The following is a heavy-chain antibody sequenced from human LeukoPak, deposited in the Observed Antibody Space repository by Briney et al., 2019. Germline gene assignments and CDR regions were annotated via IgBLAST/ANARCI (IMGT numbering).Heavy chain of an antibody. V-gene: IGHV3-30*18. CDR2: ISDDGSNT. J-gene: IGHJ2*01. CDR1: GFILSSFG. D-gene: IGHD5-18*01. CDR3: AKDADTATIIYWYFDL. Sequence: GGSLRLSCTASGFILSSFGMHWVRQAPGKGLEWVAVISDDGSNTYYADSVKGRFTISRDNSKNTLYLQLNSLRAEDTAVYYCAKDADTATIIYWYFDLWGRGTLVTVSS.